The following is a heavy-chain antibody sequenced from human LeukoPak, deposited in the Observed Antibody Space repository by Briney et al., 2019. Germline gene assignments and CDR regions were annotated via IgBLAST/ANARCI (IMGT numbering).Heavy chain of an antibody. Sequence: SETLSLTCSVSGGSISSYYGSWIRQPPGMGLEWIGYIFYSGTTNYNPSLKSRVTISVDTSKNQFSLRLTSVTAADTAVYYCARGWYGSGSPLDYWGRGTLVTVSS. CDR2: IFYSGTT. V-gene: IGHV4-59*01. CDR1: GGSISSYY. CDR3: ARGWYGSGSPLDY. J-gene: IGHJ4*02. D-gene: IGHD3-10*01.